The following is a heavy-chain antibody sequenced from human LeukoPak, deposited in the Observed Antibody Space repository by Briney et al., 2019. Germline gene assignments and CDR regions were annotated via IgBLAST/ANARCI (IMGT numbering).Heavy chain of an antibody. J-gene: IGHJ4*02. Sequence: GGSLRLSCAASGFTFSSYAMTWVRQAPGKRLAWVSSISKSDGSTYYADSVKGRFTISRDNSKNTVYLHMDSLRVEDTAIYYCARGALIPDFRGQGTLVTVSS. D-gene: IGHD2-21*01. CDR2: ISKSDGST. V-gene: IGHV3-23*01. CDR3: ARGALIPDF. CDR1: GFTFSSYA.